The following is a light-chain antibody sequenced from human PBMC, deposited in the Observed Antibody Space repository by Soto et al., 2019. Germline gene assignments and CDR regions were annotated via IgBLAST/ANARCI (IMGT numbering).Light chain of an antibody. V-gene: IGLV1-44*01. J-gene: IGLJ1*01. CDR1: NFNIGNNK. CDR3: ATWDDSLHGYV. Sequence: QSVLTQPPSASGTPGQRVTISCSGSNFNIGNNKVNWYQQLPGTAPKLLIYSSNQRPSGVPDRFFGSKSGTSASLAISGLQSADEADYCCATWDDSLHGYVFGTGTKLTVL. CDR2: SSN.